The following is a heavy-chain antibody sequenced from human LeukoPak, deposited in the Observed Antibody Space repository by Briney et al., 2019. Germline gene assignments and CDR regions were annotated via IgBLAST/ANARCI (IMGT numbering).Heavy chain of an antibody. CDR2: IIPIFGTA. V-gene: IGHV1-69*13. Sequence: ASVKVSCKASGGTFSSYAISWVRQAPGQGLEWMGGIIPIFGTANYAQKFQGRVTITADESTSTAYMELSSLRSEDTAVYYCARDLSDYYGSGSYHSFDPWGQGTLVTVSS. CDR3: ARDLSDYYGSGSYHSFDP. D-gene: IGHD3-10*01. J-gene: IGHJ5*02. CDR1: GGTFSSYA.